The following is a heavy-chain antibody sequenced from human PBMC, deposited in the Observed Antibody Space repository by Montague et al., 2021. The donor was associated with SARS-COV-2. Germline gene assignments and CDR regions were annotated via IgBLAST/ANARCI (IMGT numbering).Heavy chain of an antibody. J-gene: IGHJ4*02. CDR1: GFTFSSYA. V-gene: IGHV3-30*04. CDR2: ISYDGSNK. Sequence: SLRLSCPASGFTFSSYAMHWVRQAPGKGLEWVAVISYDGSNKYYADSVKGRFTISRDNSKNTPYLQMNSLRAEDTAVYYCARDLAVVAATPFDYWGQGTLVTVSS. D-gene: IGHD2-15*01. CDR3: ARDLAVVAATPFDY.